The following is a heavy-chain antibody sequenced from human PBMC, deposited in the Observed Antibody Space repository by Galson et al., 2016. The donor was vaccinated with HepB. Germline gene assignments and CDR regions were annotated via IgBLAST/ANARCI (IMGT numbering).Heavy chain of an antibody. D-gene: IGHD6-19*01. CDR2: IYYRSNWHY. V-gene: IGHV6-1*01. J-gene: IGHJ4*02. Sequence: CAISGDSVSSNSAAWNWIRQSPSRGLEWLGRIYYRSNWHYDYAVSVKSRVTINPDTSKNQFSLQLNSVTPEDTAVYYCARVSRITASVWTWSAVDYWGLGTPVTVSS. CDR3: ARVSRITASVWTWSAVDY. CDR1: GDSVSSNSAA.